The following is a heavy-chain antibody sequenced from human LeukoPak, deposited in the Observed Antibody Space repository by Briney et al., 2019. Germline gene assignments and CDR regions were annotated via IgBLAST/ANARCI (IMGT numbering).Heavy chain of an antibody. V-gene: IGHV3-30*18. D-gene: IGHD3-22*01. J-gene: IGHJ4*02. CDR1: GFTFSSYG. Sequence: GRSLRLSCASSGFTFSSYGMHWARQAPGKGLEWVAVISYDGSNKYYAVSVKGRFTISRDNSQSTLYLQMNSLRAEDTSVYYCAKVYDSSGYWAYFDYWGQGTLVTVSS. CDR3: AKVYDSSGYWAYFDY. CDR2: ISYDGSNK.